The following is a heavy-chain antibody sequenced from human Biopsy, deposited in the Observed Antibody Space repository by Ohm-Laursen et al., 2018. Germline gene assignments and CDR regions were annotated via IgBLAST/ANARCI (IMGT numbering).Heavy chain of an antibody. D-gene: IGHD6-25*01. V-gene: IGHV1-18*01. J-gene: IGHJ4*02. CDR3: ARIAAAGWDDY. CDR1: GYKFTSYG. Sequence: ASVKVSCKVSGYKFTSYGMSWVRQAPGQGFEWMGRISGYNGNTNYAQKFQGRITMTIDAATSTGYMDLRSLKSDDAAVYYCARIAAAGWDDYWGQGTLITVSS. CDR2: ISGYNGNT.